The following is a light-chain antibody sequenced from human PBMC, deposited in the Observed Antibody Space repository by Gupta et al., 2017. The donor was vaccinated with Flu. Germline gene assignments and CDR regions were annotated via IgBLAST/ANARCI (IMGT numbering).Light chain of an antibody. CDR2: QVS. Sequence: DVVMTQFPLSLLVTLGPPASISCRSSQSLVYSDGNTYLHWFQQRPGQSPRRLIYQVSHRESGVPDRISGSGSGTDFTLKISRVEAEDVEVYYCMQGSRWPWAFGQGTKVEIK. CDR3: MQGSRWPWA. CDR1: QSLVYSDGNTY. V-gene: IGKV2-30*01. J-gene: IGKJ1*01.